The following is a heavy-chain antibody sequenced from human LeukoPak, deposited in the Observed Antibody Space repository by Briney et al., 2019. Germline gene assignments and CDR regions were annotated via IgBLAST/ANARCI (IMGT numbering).Heavy chain of an antibody. V-gene: IGHV3-30*04. CDR1: GFTFSSYA. J-gene: IGHJ4*02. CDR2: ISYDGSSK. CDR3: ARDLYYDILTGPDY. D-gene: IGHD3-9*01. Sequence: GGSLRLSCAASGFTFSSYAMHWVRQAPGKGLEWVAVISYDGSSKYYADSVKGRFTISRDNSKNTLYLQMNSLRAEDTAVYYCARDLYYDILTGPDYWGQGTLVTVSS.